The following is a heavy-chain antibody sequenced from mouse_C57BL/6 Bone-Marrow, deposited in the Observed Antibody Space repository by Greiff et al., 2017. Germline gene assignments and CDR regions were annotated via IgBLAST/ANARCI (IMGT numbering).Heavy chain of an antibody. CDR2: IYTGDGDT. D-gene: IGHD1-1*01. CDR1: GYAFSSSW. Sequence: VQLQQSGPELVQPGASVKISCKASGYAFSSSWMNWVKQRPGKGLEWIGRIYTGDGDTNYNGKFKGKATLTADKSSSTSYMQLSSLTSEDSAVYFCASYGRAWFAYWGQGTLVTVSA. V-gene: IGHV1-82*01. J-gene: IGHJ3*01. CDR3: ASYGRAWFAY.